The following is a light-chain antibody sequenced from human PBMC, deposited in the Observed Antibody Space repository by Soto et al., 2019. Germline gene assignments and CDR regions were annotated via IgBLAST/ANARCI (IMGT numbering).Light chain of an antibody. CDR2: KAS. V-gene: IGKV1-5*03. CDR3: QQYNNYWT. Sequence: DIQMTQSPSTLSASVGDRVTITCRASQSCGTSLAWYQQRPGKAPNLLIYKASNLESGVPSSFSGSGSGTEFTLTISSVQPDDFATYYCQQYNNYWTFGQGTKVEIK. J-gene: IGKJ1*01. CDR1: QSCGTS.